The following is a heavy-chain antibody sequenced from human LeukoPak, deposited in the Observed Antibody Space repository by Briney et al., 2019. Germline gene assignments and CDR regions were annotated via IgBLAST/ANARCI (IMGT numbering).Heavy chain of an antibody. CDR3: ARDVRELGINWFDP. D-gene: IGHD7-27*01. J-gene: IGHJ5*02. Sequence: SETLSLTCTVSGGSISSYYWSWIRQPPGKGLEWIGYIYYSGSTNYNPSLKSRVTISVDTSKNQFSLKLSSVTAADTAVYYCARDVRELGINWFDPWGQGTLVTVSS. CDR2: IYYSGST. V-gene: IGHV4-59*01. CDR1: GGSISSYY.